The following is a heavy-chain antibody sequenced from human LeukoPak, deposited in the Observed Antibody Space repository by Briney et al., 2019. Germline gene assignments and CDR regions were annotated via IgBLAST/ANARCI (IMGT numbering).Heavy chain of an antibody. Sequence: GGSLRLSCVASAFTFSNYAVSWVRQAPGKGLEWVSFMSYNGGRVHYADSVKGRFTISRDKSRKMVYLQMNSLRAEDTAVYYCGKDQGNGDYYRNYYYMEVWGKGTTVIVSS. CDR2: MSYNGGRV. J-gene: IGHJ6*03. CDR1: AFTFSNYA. D-gene: IGHD4-17*01. CDR3: GKDQGNGDYYRNYYYMEV. V-gene: IGHV3-23*01.